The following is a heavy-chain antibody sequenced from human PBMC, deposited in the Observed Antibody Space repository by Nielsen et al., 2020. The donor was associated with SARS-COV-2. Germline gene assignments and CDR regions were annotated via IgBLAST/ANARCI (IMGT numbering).Heavy chain of an antibody. CDR1: GGSISSYY. Sequence: SETLSLTCSVSGGSISSYYWSWIRQPPGKGLEWIGYIYYSGSTNNNPSLKSRATISVDTSKNQFSLRLGSVTAADTAVYYCARADRGWYRFDFWGRGSLVTVSS. J-gene: IGHJ4*02. CDR2: IYYSGST. V-gene: IGHV4-59*01. D-gene: IGHD6-19*01. CDR3: ARADRGWYRFDF.